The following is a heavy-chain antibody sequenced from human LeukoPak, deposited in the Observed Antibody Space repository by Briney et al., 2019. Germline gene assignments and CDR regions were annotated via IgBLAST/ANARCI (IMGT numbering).Heavy chain of an antibody. CDR2: MNPNSGNT. CDR1: GYTFTSYD. J-gene: IGHJ4*02. V-gene: IGHV1-18*01. Sequence: ASVKVSCKASGYTFTSYDINWVRQATGQGLEWMGWMNPNSGNTNYAQKLQGRVTMTTDTSTSTAYMELRSLRSDDTAVYYCTIVPAAMQAYYFDYWGQGTLVTVSS. D-gene: IGHD2-2*01. CDR3: TIVPAAMQAYYFDY.